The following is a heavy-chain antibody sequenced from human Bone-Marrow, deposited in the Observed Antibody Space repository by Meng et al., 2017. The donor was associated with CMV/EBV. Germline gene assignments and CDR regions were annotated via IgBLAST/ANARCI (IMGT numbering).Heavy chain of an antibody. J-gene: IGHJ6*02. CDR2: IRYDGSNK. D-gene: IGHD6-13*01. V-gene: IGHV3-30*02. CDR1: GFTFSSYS. Sequence: GESLKISCAASGFTFSSYSMNWVRQAPGKGLEWVAFIRYDGSNKYYADSVKGRFTISRDNSKNTLYLQMNSLRAEDTAVYYCAKDHRRVAAATKHRYYYYGMDVWGQGTTVTVSS. CDR3: AKDHRRVAAATKHRYYYYGMDV.